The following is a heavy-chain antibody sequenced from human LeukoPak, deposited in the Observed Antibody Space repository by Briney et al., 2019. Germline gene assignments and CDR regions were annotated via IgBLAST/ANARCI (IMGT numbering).Heavy chain of an antibody. V-gene: IGHV4-34*01. CDR2: INHSGST. D-gene: IGHD5-12*01. CDR3: ARGATN. Sequence: PSETLSLTCAVYGGSFSGYYWSWIRQPPGKGLEWIGEINHSGSTNYNPSLKSRVTISVDTSKNQFSLKLSSVTAADTAVYYCARGATNCGQGTLVTVSS. CDR1: GGSFSGYY. J-gene: IGHJ4*02.